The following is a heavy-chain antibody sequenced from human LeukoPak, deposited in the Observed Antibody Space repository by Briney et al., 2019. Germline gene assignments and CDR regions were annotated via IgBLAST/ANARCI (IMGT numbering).Heavy chain of an antibody. CDR1: GFTFFNYA. Sequence: PGGSLRLSCAASGFTFFNYAMSWVRQSPGKGLEWVSIISGSGGNTNYADSVKGRFTISRDNSKNTLYLQMNSLRAEDTAVYYCAKAYYYDSSGFRTPTYYYGMDVWGQGTTVTVSS. CDR3: AKAYYYDSSGFRTPTYYYGMDV. CDR2: ISGSGGNT. J-gene: IGHJ6*02. V-gene: IGHV3-23*01. D-gene: IGHD3-22*01.